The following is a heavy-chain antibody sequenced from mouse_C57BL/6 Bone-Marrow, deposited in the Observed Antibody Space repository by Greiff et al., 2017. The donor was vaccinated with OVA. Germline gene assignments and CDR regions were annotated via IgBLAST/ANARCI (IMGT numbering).Heavy chain of an antibody. CDR2: INPSSGYT. J-gene: IGHJ3*01. CDR3: ALNRAWFAY. D-gene: IGHD1-3*01. V-gene: IGHV1-4*01. CDR1: GYTFTSYT. Sequence: QVQLKESGAELARPGASVKMSCKASGYTFTSYTMHWVKQRPGQGLEWIGYINPSSGYTKYNQKFKDKATLTADKSSSTAYMQLSSLTSEDSAVYYCALNRAWFAYWGQGTLVTVSA.